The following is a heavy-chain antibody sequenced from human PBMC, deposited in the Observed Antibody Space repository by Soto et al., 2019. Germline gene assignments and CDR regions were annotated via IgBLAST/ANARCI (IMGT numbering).Heavy chain of an antibody. Sequence: PSETLSLTCNVSGGSVSRVSYYWSWIRQSPGKGLEWIGYVYYSGSTNYNPSLKSRVTISVDTSKNQFSLKLRSVTAADTAVYYCAASISIFEVVPFWGQGTLVTVSS. CDR1: GGSVSRVSYY. D-gene: IGHD3-3*01. J-gene: IGHJ4*02. CDR3: AASISIFEVVPF. V-gene: IGHV4-61*01. CDR2: VYYSGST.